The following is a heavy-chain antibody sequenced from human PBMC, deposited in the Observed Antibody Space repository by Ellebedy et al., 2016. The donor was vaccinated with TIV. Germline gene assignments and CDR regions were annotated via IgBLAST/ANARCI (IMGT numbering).Heavy chain of an antibody. CDR2: ISYDGSNK. D-gene: IGHD6-19*01. J-gene: IGHJ4*02. Sequence: GESLKISCEVSGFTISSYGMHWVRQAPGKGLEWVAVISYDGSNKYYADSVKGRFTISRDNSKNTLYLQMNSLRTDDTAVYYCGKDGGIARTVAGLFEYWGQGTLVTVSS. V-gene: IGHV3-30*18. CDR1: GFTISSYG. CDR3: GKDGGIARTVAGLFEY.